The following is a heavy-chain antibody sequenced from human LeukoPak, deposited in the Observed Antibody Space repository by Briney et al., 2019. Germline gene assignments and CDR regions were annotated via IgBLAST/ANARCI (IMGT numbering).Heavy chain of an antibody. V-gene: IGHV3-23*01. D-gene: IGHD3-10*01. CDR2: ISGSGGST. Sequence: PGGSLRLPCAASGFTFSSYAMSWVPQAPGKGLEWVSAISGSGGSTYCADSVKGRFTTSRDNSKNPLYLQMNRLRAEDTAVYYCAKDESYYYGSGTSGMDVWGQGTTVTVSS. CDR3: AKDESYYYGSGTSGMDV. CDR1: GFTFSSYA. J-gene: IGHJ6*02.